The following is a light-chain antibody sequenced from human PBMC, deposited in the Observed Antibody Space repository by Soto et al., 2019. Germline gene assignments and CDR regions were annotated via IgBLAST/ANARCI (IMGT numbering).Light chain of an antibody. CDR1: QSVTSNY. CDR3: QQYGTSPIT. J-gene: IGKJ5*01. V-gene: IGKV3-20*01. CDR2: AAS. Sequence: DIVLTQSPGTLSLSPGERATLSRRASQSVTSNYLVWYQQKPGQPPRLLIYAASSRATGIPDRFSGSGSGTDFTLTITRLEPADFAVYYCQQYGTSPITFGQGTRLEIK.